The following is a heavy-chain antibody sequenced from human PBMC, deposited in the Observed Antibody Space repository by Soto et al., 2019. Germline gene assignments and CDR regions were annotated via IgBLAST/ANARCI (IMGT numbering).Heavy chain of an antibody. D-gene: IGHD5-18*01. Sequence: GGSLRLSCAASGFTFDDYAMHWVRQAPGKGLEWVADIKQNGSKKYYVDSVKGRFTISRDNAKNSLYLQMNSLRAEDTAVYYCASIQAFDIWGQGTMVTVSS. CDR1: GFTFDDYA. V-gene: IGHV3-7*01. CDR2: IKQNGSKK. CDR3: ASIQAFDI. J-gene: IGHJ3*02.